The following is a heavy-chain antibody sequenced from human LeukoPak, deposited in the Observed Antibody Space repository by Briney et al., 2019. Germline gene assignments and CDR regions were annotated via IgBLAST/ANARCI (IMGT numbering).Heavy chain of an antibody. V-gene: IGHV4-59*01. Sequence: SETLPLTCTVSGGSISSYYWSWIRQPPGKGLEWIGYIYYSGSTNYNPSLKSRVTISVDTSKNQFSLKLSSVTAADTAVYYCARGYCSSTSCYESYFDIWGRGTLVTVSS. D-gene: IGHD2-2*01. CDR3: ARGYCSSTSCYESYFDI. CDR2: IYYSGST. J-gene: IGHJ2*01. CDR1: GGSISSYY.